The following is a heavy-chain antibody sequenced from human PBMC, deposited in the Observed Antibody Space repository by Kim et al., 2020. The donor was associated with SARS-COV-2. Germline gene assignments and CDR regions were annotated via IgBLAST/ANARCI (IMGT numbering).Heavy chain of an antibody. V-gene: IGHV4-59*08. J-gene: IGHJ4*02. CDR3: ARLDARTSASLFDY. D-gene: IGHD2-8*02. Sequence: SETLSLTCTVSGGSISGYYWSWIRQPPGKGLEWISYINYSGSTSYNPSLKSRLTISVDTSKNQFSLKLTSVTAADTAVYYCARLDARTSASLFDYWGQ. CDR2: INYSGST. CDR1: GGSISGYY.